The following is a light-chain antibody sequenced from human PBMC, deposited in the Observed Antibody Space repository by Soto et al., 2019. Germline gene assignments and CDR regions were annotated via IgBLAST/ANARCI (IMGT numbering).Light chain of an antibody. J-gene: IGKJ4*01. CDR1: QSISINY. CDR3: QQFGSSPLP. CDR2: GAS. Sequence: EVVLTQAPRTVALYPGERVTLSFRASQSISINYLAWYQQKPGQAPRLLIYGASSRATGIPDRFSGSGSGTDFSLTISRLELEDLAVYYCQQFGSSPLPFGGGTKVDIK. V-gene: IGKV3-20*01.